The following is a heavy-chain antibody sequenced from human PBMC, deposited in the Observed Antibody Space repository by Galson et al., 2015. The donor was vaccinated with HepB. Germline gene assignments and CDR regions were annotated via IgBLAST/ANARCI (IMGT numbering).Heavy chain of an antibody. J-gene: IGHJ4*02. V-gene: IGHV3-7*03. Sequence: SLRLSCAASGFTFSSYWMSWVRQAPGKGLEWVANIKQDGSEKYYVDSVKGRFTISRDNAKNSLYLQMNSLRAEDTAVYYCARAGFDIFGVEDYWGQGTLVTVSS. CDR3: ARAGFDIFGVEDY. CDR2: IKQDGSEK. CDR1: GFTFSSYW. D-gene: IGHD3-3*01.